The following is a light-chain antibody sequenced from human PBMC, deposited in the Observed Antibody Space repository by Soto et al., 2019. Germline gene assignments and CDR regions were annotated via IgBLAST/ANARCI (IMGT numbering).Light chain of an antibody. CDR2: QDA. CDR1: ILGNRY. J-gene: IGLJ2*01. Sequence: SYELTQPPSVSVSPGQTASITCSGDILGNRYACWYRQKPGQSPVLVIYQDAKRPSGIPERFSGSNSGDTATLTISGTQAMDEAVYYCQTWVKSTVVFGGGTKVTVL. V-gene: IGLV3-1*01. CDR3: QTWVKSTVV.